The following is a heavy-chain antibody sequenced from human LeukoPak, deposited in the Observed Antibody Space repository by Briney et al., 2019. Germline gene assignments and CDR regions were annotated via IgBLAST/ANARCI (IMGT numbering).Heavy chain of an antibody. CDR3: ARVRYCSGGSCYGGYYYYMDV. CDR1: GYTFTSYY. Sequence: ASVKVSCKASGYTFTSYYMHWVRQAPGQGLEWMGWINPNSGGTNYAQKFQGRVTMTRDTSISTAYMELSRLRSDDTAVYYCARVRYCSGGSCYGGYYYYMDVWGKGTTVTVSS. CDR2: INPNSGGT. V-gene: IGHV1-2*02. D-gene: IGHD2-15*01. J-gene: IGHJ6*03.